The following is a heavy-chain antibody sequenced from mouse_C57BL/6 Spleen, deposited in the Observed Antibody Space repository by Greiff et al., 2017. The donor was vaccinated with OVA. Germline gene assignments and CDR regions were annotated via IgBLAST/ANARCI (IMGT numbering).Heavy chain of an antibody. CDR2: IDPETGGT. J-gene: IGHJ2*01. V-gene: IGHV1-15*01. CDR3: TRRVVAHFDY. D-gene: IGHD1-1*01. CDR1: GYTFTDYE. Sequence: QVHVKQSGAELVRPGASVTLSCKASGYTFTDYEMHWVKQTPVHGLEWIGAIDPETGGTAYNQKFKGKAILTADKSSSTAYMELRSLTSEDSAVYYCTRRVVAHFDYWGQGTTLTVSS.